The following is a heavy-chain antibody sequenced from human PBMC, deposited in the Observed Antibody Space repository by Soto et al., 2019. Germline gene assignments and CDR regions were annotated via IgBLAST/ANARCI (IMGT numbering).Heavy chain of an antibody. V-gene: IGHV3-23*01. Sequence: PGGSLRLSCAASGFTFSSYVMSWVRQAPGKGLEWVSAISGSGGSTYYADSVKGRFTISRDNSKNTLYLQMNSLRAEDTAVYYCAKGSLPRYCSGGSCPRYFDLWGRGTLVTVSS. J-gene: IGHJ2*01. CDR2: ISGSGGST. CDR3: AKGSLPRYCSGGSCPRYFDL. CDR1: GFTFSSYV. D-gene: IGHD2-15*01.